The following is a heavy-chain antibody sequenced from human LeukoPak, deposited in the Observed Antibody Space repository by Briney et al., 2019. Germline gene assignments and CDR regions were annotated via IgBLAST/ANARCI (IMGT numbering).Heavy chain of an antibody. V-gene: IGHV4-34*01. J-gene: IGHJ4*02. CDR3: ASGYSYDLFDY. CDR2: INYSGST. D-gene: IGHD5-18*01. Sequence: SPSETLSLTCAVYGGSFSGYYWSWIRQPPGKGLEWMGSINYSGSTYHNPSLKSRVTISVDTSKNQFSLKLSSVTAADTAVFYCASGYSYDLFDYWGQGTLVTVSS. CDR1: GGSFSGYY.